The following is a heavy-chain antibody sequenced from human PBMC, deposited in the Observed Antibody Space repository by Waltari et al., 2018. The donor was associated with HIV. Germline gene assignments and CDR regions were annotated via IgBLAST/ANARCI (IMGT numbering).Heavy chain of an antibody. CDR3: ARGGNYYRSGSYYKLDY. CDR2: INHSGST. Sequence: QVQLQQWGAGLLKPSETLSLTCTVYGGSFSDYSWSWIRQPPGKGLEWIGEINHSGSTNYNPSLNSRVTISVDTSKNQFSLKLSSVTAADTAVYYCARGGNYYRSGSYYKLDYWGQGTLVTVSS. J-gene: IGHJ4*02. V-gene: IGHV4-34*01. D-gene: IGHD3-10*01. CDR1: GGSFSDYS.